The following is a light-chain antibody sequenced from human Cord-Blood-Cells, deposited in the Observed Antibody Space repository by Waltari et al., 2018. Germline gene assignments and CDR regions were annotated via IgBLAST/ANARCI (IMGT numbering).Light chain of an antibody. Sequence: EIVLTQSPSSLSLSPGERATISCRASQSVSSYLAWYQQKPGQAPGLLIYDASNRATGIPARFSGSAPGTDFTLTISRLETEDFAVYYCQQRSNWPPWTFGQGTKVEIK. CDR3: QQRSNWPPWT. J-gene: IGKJ1*01. CDR1: QSVSSY. CDR2: DAS. V-gene: IGKV3-11*01.